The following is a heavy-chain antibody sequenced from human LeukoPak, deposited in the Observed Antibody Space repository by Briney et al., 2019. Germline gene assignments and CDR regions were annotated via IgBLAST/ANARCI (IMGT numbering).Heavy chain of an antibody. D-gene: IGHD3-10*01. Sequence: PSETLSLTCTVSGGSISSYYWSWIRQPPGKGLEWIGYIYYSGSTNYNPSLKSRVTISVDTSKNQFSLKLSSVTAADTAVYYCARRKIWFGEFTLPFGPWGQGTLVTVSS. CDR1: GGSISSYY. V-gene: IGHV4-59*12. CDR3: ARRKIWFGEFTLPFGP. CDR2: IYYSGST. J-gene: IGHJ5*02.